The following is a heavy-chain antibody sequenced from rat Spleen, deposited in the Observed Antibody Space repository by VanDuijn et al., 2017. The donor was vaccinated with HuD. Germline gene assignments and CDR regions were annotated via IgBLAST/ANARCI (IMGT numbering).Heavy chain of an antibody. J-gene: IGHJ2*01. CDR2: ILYDGSRT. Sequence: EVQLVESGGDLVQPGRSLILSCAASGFTFSDYNMAWVRQAPKKGLEWVATILYDGSRTYYRDSVKGRFTISRDNTKSTLYLQMDSLRSEDTATYYCATLRWGDYWGQGVMVTVSS. D-gene: IGHD5-1*01. V-gene: IGHV5S10*01. CDR3: ATLRWGDY. CDR1: GFTFSDYN.